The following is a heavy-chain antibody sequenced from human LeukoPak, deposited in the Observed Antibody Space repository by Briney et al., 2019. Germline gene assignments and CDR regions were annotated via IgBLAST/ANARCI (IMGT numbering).Heavy chain of an antibody. Sequence: ASVKVSCKTSGDIFTNYYIHWVPQAPGQGLECMGIINPNGGSASYAQKFQGRVTITRDTSTSTVYMEVSSLRSEDTAVYYCARGSSYARWSGFDYWGQGTLVSVSS. D-gene: IGHD2-2*01. V-gene: IGHV1-46*01. CDR2: INPNGGSA. CDR1: GDIFTNYY. J-gene: IGHJ4*02. CDR3: ARGSSYARWSGFDY.